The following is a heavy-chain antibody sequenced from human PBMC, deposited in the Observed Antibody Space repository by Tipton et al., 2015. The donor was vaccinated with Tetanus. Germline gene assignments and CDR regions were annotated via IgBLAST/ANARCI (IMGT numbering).Heavy chain of an antibody. CDR3: AKGTSRIAGTDAFDI. CDR1: GFTFSSYA. CDR2: ISGSGGST. Sequence: SLRLSCAASGFTFSSYAMSWVRQAPGKGLEWVSAISGSGGSTYYAEPVKGRFTISRDNSKNTLYLQMNSLRAEDTAVYYCAKGTSRIAGTDAFDIWGQGTMVTVSS. V-gene: IGHV3-23*01. J-gene: IGHJ3*02. D-gene: IGHD6-13*01.